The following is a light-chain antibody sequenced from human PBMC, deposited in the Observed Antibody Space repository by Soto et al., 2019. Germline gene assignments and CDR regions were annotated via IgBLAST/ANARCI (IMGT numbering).Light chain of an antibody. V-gene: IGKV3-11*01. J-gene: IGKJ1*01. Sequence: EVVFTQSPDTLSLSAGETATRSCRASQSVDRYVAWYQQKVGQAPRLLIYDASTRATGIPDRFSGSGSGTDFTLTITSLEPEDFAFYYCHQRQRWPRTFGQGTKVDIK. CDR2: DAS. CDR3: HQRQRWPRT. CDR1: QSVDRY.